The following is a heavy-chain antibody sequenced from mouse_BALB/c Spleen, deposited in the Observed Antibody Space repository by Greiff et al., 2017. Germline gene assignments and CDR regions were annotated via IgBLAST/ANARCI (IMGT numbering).Heavy chain of an antibody. CDR3: ARVHYYGSSLDY. CDR1: GFTFSSYA. Sequence: EVHLVESGGGLVKPGGSLKLSCAASGFTFSSYAMSWVRQTPEKRLEWVASISSGGSTYYPDSVKGRFTISRDNARNILYLQMSSLRSEDTAMYYCARVHYYGSSLDYWGQGTTLTVSS. J-gene: IGHJ2*01. D-gene: IGHD1-1*01. CDR2: ISSGGST. V-gene: IGHV5-6-5*01.